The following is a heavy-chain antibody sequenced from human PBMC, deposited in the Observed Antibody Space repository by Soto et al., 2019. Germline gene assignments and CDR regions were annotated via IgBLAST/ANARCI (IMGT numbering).Heavy chain of an antibody. D-gene: IGHD1-20*01. J-gene: IGHJ6*02. CDR3: ARLWYKWNRYGMDV. CDR1: GYTLTSYD. V-gene: IGHV1-8*01. CDR2: MNPNSGNT. Sequence: ASVKVSCKDSGYTLTSYDIHWVRPATGQGLEWMGWMNPNSGNTGYAQKFEGRATMTRNTSISTAYMELSSLRSEDTAVYYCARLWYKWNRYGMDVWG.